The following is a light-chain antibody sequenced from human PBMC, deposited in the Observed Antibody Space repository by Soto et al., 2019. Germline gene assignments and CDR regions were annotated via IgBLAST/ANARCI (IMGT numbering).Light chain of an antibody. J-gene: IGLJ3*02. V-gene: IGLV4-69*01. CDR1: SGHSSYT. CDR3: QSYDSSLSGWV. CDR2: LNSDGSH. Sequence: QSVLTQSPSASASLGASVKLTCTLSSGHSSYTIAWHQQQPEKGPRYLMTLNSDGSHSKGDGIPDRFSGSSSGAERYLSISGLQSEDEADYYCQSYDSSLSGWVFGGGTKLTVL.